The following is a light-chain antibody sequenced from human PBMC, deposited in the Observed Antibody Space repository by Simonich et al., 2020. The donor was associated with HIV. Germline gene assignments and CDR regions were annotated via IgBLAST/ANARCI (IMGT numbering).Light chain of an antibody. CDR1: QSVSSY. V-gene: IGKV3-11*01. CDR3: QQRSNWIT. J-gene: IGKJ5*01. Sequence: EIVLTQSPATLSLSPGERATLSCRASQSVSSYLAWYQQKPGHAPRLLIYDASNRATGSPARISGSGSGKYFTLTISSLEPEDFAVYYCQQRSNWITFGQGTRLEIK. CDR2: DAS.